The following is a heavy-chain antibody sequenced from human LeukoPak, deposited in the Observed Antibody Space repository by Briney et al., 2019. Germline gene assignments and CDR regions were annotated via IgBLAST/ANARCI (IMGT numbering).Heavy chain of an antibody. J-gene: IGHJ3*02. CDR2: IYTSGST. V-gene: IGHV4-4*07. CDR3: ARDKVVPAAMGAFDI. D-gene: IGHD2-2*01. CDR1: GGSFSGYY. Sequence: SETLSLTCAVYGGSFSGYYWSWIRQPAGKGLEWIGLIYTSGSTNYNPSLKSRVTMSVDTSKNQFSLKLSSVTAADTAVYYCARDKVVPAAMGAFDIWGQGTMVTVSS.